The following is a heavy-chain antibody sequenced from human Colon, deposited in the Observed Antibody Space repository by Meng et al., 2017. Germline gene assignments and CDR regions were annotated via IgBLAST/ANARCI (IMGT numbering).Heavy chain of an antibody. CDR2: TYHSGST. Sequence: QVERAGSQPGPLTPSTTSALRCPVSGGSISRSDLWDSVRQPPGKGVEWIGETYHSGSTNYSPYLKSRVTISLDKSKNQLSLKLNSVTAADTAVYYCASSDYYRSDYWGQGTLVTVSS. CDR1: GGSISRSDL. CDR3: ASSDYYRSDY. D-gene: IGHD3-22*01. V-gene: IGHV4-4*02. J-gene: IGHJ4*02.